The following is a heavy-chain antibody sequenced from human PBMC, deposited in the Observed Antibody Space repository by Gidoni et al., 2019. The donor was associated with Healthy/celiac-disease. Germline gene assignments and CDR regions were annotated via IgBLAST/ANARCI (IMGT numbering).Heavy chain of an antibody. Sequence: QVQLVQSGAEVKKPGASVKVSCKAYGYTFTSYAMHWVRQAPGQRLEWMGWINAGNGNTKYSQKFQGRVTITRDTSASTAYMELSSLRSEDTAVYYCARGRRIAAAGRWFDPWGQGTLVTVSS. D-gene: IGHD6-13*01. CDR2: INAGNGNT. V-gene: IGHV1-3*01. CDR3: ARGRRIAAAGRWFDP. CDR1: GYTFTSYA. J-gene: IGHJ5*02.